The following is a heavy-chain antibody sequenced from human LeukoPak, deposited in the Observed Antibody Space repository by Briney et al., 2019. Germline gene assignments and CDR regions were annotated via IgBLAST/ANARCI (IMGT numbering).Heavy chain of an antibody. CDR3: ARQPDTGYYDSSGYSTVDY. D-gene: IGHD3-22*01. CDR1: GYSFTSYW. CDR2: IYPGDSDT. J-gene: IGHJ4*02. Sequence: GESLKISCKGSGYSFTSYWIGWVRQMPGKGLEWMGIIYPGDSDTRYSPSFQGQVTISADKSISTAYLQWSSLKASDTAMYYCARQPDTGYYDSSGYSTVDYWGQGSLVTVSS. V-gene: IGHV5-51*01.